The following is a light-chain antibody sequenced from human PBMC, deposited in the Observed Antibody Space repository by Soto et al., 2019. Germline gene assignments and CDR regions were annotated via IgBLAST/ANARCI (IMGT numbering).Light chain of an antibody. CDR2: GAS. CDR1: QSVSNN. CDR3: QQYNNWPRAT. J-gene: IGKJ4*01. V-gene: IGKV3D-15*01. Sequence: EIVLTQSPGTLSLSPGERATLSCRTIQSVSNNYLAWYQQKPGQAPRLLIYGASNRATGIPDRFSGSGSGTEFNLTISSLQSEDFGVYYCQQYNNWPRATFGGGTKVDIK.